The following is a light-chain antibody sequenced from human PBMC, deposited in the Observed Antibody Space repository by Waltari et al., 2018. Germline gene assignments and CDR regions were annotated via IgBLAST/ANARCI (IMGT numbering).Light chain of an antibody. CDR3: QQYNNWPRT. Sequence: EIVMTQSPATLSVSPGERATLSCRASRMIDTYLAWYQHTFGQPPRLLIYDASTRATGIPARFSGSGSGTEFTLTISSLQSEDFAIYYCQQYNNWPRTFGPGTRLEIK. CDR2: DAS. V-gene: IGKV3-15*01. CDR1: RMIDTY. J-gene: IGKJ5*01.